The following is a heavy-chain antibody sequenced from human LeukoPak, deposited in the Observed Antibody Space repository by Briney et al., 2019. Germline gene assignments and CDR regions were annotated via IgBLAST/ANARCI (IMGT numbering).Heavy chain of an antibody. CDR3: GRLSWELGDGGVT. Sequence: PGGSLRLSCAASGFTFSSYEMNWVRQAPGKGLEWVSYISSSGSTIYYADSVKGRFTISRDNAENSLYLQMNSLKTEDTAVYYCGRLSWELGDGGVTWGQGTLVAVSS. D-gene: IGHD1-26*01. V-gene: IGHV3-48*03. CDR2: ISSSGSTI. J-gene: IGHJ5*02. CDR1: GFTFSSYE.